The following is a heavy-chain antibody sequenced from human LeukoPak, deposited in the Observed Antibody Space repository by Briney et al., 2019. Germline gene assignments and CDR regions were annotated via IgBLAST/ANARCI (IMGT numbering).Heavy chain of an antibody. CDR2: INNDGSST. V-gene: IGHV3-74*01. CDR3: AGAGRVRNELDI. J-gene: IGHJ3*02. Sequence: GGSLRLSCAASGFPFRSYWMHWLRQAPGKGLVGVSRINNDGSSTNYADSVKGRFTISRDNAKNTLHLQMNSLTAEDTAVYYCAGAGRVRNELDIWGQGTMVTVSS. D-gene: IGHD1-14*01. CDR1: GFPFRSYW.